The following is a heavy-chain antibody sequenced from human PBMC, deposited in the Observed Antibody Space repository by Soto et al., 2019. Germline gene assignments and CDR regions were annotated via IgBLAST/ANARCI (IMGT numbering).Heavy chain of an antibody. CDR2: IYYSGNT. J-gene: IGHJ5*01. CDR1: GESVTSGSYY. D-gene: IGHD5-18*01. V-gene: IGHV4-61*01. Sequence: SLTQCLTWTVSGESVTSGSYYWSWILQPPGKGLEWIGYIYYSGNTNYSPSLKGRVTISLDTSNNQFSLKLSSVTAADSAVYYCARIPVDTSRIYWFDPWGQGTLDTGSS. CDR3: ARIPVDTSRIYWFDP.